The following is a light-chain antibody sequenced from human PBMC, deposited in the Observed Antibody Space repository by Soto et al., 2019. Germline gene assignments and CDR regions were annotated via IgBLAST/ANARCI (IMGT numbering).Light chain of an antibody. CDR2: RAS. J-gene: IGKJ1*01. Sequence: DIQMTQSPSTLSASVGDRVTITCRASERIDSWLAWHQQKPGRAPKLLISRASSLESGVPSRFSGSGSGTEFTLTISSLQPDDFATYYCQQYNSYRAFGQGTKVDIK. V-gene: IGKV1-5*03. CDR1: ERIDSW. CDR3: QQYNSYRA.